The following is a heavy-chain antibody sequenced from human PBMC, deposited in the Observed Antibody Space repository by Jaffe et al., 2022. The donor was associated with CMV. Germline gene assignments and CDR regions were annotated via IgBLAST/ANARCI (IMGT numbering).Heavy chain of an antibody. CDR2: IWYDGSNK. J-gene: IGHJ6*02. CDR3: ARDRARIAVAPGGMDV. V-gene: IGHV3-33*01. D-gene: IGHD6-19*01. CDR1: GFTFSSYG. Sequence: QVQLVESGGGVVQPGRSLRLSCAASGFTFSSYGMHWVRQAPGKGLEWVAVIWYDGSNKYYADSVKGRFTISRDNSKNTLYLQMNSLRAEDTAVYYCARDRARIAVAPGGMDVWGQGTTVTVSS.